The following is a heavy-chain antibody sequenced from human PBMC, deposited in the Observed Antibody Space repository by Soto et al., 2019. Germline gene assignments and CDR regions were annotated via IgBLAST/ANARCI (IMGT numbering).Heavy chain of an antibody. CDR1: GGSISSGCYY. CDR2: IYYSGST. D-gene: IGHD3-22*01. CDR3: GLVVDGLFYSDY. Sequence: SETLSLTCTVSGGSISSGCYYWSWIRQHPGKGLEWIGYIYYSGSTYYNPSLKSRVTISADKSMRTAYLQWSSLKASDTAMYYCGLVVDGLFYSDYWGQGTPVTVSS. J-gene: IGHJ4*02. V-gene: IGHV4-31*09.